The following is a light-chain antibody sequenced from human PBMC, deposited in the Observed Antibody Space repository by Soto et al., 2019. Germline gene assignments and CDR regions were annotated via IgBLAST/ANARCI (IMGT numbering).Light chain of an antibody. CDR2: EVS. CDR3: TQGTHWPWT. V-gene: IGKV2-30*02. CDR1: YSLIHSDGDTY. Sequence: EVVMTQSPLSLPVTLGQPASISCRSSYSLIHSDGDTYLNWFQQRPGQSPRRLIYEVSNRDSGVPDRFTGSGSGTDFTLKISRVEAEDVGIYYCTQGTHWPWTFGQGTEVEIK. J-gene: IGKJ1*01.